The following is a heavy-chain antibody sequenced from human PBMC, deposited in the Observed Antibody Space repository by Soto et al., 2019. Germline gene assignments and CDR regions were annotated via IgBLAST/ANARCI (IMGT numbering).Heavy chain of an antibody. CDR3: ARSVAVPGAHIDY. CDR2: VYYTGST. J-gene: IGHJ4*02. CDR1: GGSISGSY. D-gene: IGHD6-19*01. Sequence: KTSETLSLTCSDSGGSISGSYWSWIRQSPGKGLEWLGYVYYTGSTNYSPSLRSRVSISVDTSKNEFSLRLSSVTAADTAVYFCARSVAVPGAHIDYWGQGTQVTVPQ. V-gene: IGHV4-59*01.